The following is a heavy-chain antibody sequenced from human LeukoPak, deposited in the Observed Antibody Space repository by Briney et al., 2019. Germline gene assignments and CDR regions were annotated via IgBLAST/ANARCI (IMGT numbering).Heavy chain of an antibody. Sequence: ASVKVSCKASGYTFTGYYMHWVRQAPGQGLEWMGWINPNSGGTNYAQKFQGRVTMTRDTSISTAYMELSRLRSDDTAVYYCARDNSSGWGYFDYWGQRTLVTVSS. J-gene: IGHJ4*02. CDR1: GYTFTGYY. CDR2: INPNSGGT. CDR3: ARDNSSGWGYFDY. V-gene: IGHV1-2*02. D-gene: IGHD6-19*01.